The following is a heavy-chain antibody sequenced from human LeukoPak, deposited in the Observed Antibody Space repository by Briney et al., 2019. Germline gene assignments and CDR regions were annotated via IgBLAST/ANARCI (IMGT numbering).Heavy chain of an antibody. Sequence: GESLKISCKGSGYSFTTYWIGWVRQLPGKGLEWMGIIYPGDSDTRYSPSFQGQVTISADKSIATAYLQWSSLKASDTAMYYCARSEAAAGTDFDYWAQGTLVTVSS. V-gene: IGHV5-51*01. D-gene: IGHD6-13*01. CDR2: IYPGDSDT. CDR3: ARSEAAAGTDFDY. J-gene: IGHJ4*02. CDR1: GYSFTTYW.